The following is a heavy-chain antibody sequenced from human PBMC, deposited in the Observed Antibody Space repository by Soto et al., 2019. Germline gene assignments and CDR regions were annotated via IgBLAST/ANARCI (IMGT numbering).Heavy chain of an antibody. D-gene: IGHD3-16*02. CDR3: ARDQSYYDYVWGSYRSLMDV. CDR2: IYTSGST. V-gene: IGHV4-4*07. CDR1: GGSISSYY. J-gene: IGHJ6*02. Sequence: SETLSLTGTVSGGSISSYYWSWIRQPGGKGLEWIGRIYTSGSTNYNPSLKSRVTMSVDTSKNQFSLKLSSVTAADTAVYYCARDQSYYDYVWGSYRSLMDVWGQGTTVTVSS.